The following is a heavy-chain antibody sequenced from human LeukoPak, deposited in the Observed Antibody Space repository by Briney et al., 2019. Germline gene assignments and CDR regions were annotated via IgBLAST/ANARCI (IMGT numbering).Heavy chain of an antibody. Sequence: GGSLKLSCAASGFTFSGSAMHWVRQASGKGLEWVSFISGMSSTIYYADSVKGRFTISRDNAKNSVYLQMNSLRDEDTAVYYCARDSSDAYNPEPGYWGQGTLVTVSS. J-gene: IGHJ4*02. CDR1: GFTFSGSA. CDR3: ARDSSDAYNPEPGY. V-gene: IGHV3-48*02. D-gene: IGHD1-1*01. CDR2: ISGMSSTI.